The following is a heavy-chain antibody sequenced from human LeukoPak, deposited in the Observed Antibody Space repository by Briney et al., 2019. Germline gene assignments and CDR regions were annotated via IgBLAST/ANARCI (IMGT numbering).Heavy chain of an antibody. CDR1: GFTFSSYS. CDR2: ISSSSSYI. Sequence: PGGSLRLSCAASGFTFSSYSMNWVRQAPGKGLEWVSSISSSSSYIYYADSVKGRFTISRDNAKNSLYLQMNSLRAEDTAVYYCARLILPAANAIDYWGQGALVTVSS. CDR3: ARLILPAANAIDY. V-gene: IGHV3-21*01. D-gene: IGHD2-2*01. J-gene: IGHJ4*02.